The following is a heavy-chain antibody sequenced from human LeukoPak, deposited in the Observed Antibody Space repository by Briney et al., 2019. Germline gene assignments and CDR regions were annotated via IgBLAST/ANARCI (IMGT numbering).Heavy chain of an antibody. CDR2: IYYSGST. CDR3: ARGSGWHYSANY. CDR1: GGSISSYY. D-gene: IGHD6-19*01. V-gene: IGHV4-59*01. J-gene: IGHJ4*02. Sequence: SETLSLTCTVSGGSISSYYWSWIRQPPGKGLEWIGYIYYSGSTNYNPSLKSRVTISVDTSKNQFSLKLSSVTAADTAVYYCARGSGWHYSANYWGQGTLVTVSS.